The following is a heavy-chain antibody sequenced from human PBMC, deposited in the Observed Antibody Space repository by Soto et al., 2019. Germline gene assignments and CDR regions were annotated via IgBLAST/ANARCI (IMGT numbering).Heavy chain of an antibody. V-gene: IGHV3-30-3*01. Sequence: QVQLVESGGGVVQPGRSLRLSCAASGFTFSSYAMHWVRQAPGKGLEWVAVISYDGSNKYYADSVKGRFTISRDNSKNTLYLQMNSLRAEDTAVYYCARDYYYGSGSSLDYRGQGTLVTVSS. CDR2: ISYDGSNK. J-gene: IGHJ4*02. CDR1: GFTFSSYA. CDR3: ARDYYYGSGSSLDY. D-gene: IGHD3-10*01.